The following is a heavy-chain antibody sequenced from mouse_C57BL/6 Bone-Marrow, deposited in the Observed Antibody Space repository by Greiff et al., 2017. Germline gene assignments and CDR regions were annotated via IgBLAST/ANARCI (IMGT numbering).Heavy chain of an antibody. CDR2: INPYNGGT. CDR3: ANNYYGSSYFDY. D-gene: IGHD1-1*01. V-gene: IGHV1-19*01. CDR1: GYTFTDYY. J-gene: IGHJ2*01. Sequence: VQLQQSGPVLVKPGASVKMSCKASGYTFTDYYMNWVKQSHGKVLEWIGVINPYNGGTSYNQKFKGKATLTVDKSSSTAYMELNSLTSEDSAVYYCANNYYGSSYFDYWGQGTTLTVSS.